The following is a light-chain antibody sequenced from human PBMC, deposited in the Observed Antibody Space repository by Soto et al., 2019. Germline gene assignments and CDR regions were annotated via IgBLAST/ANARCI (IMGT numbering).Light chain of an antibody. Sequence: DIQMTQSPPTLSASVGDRVTITCRASQSINNWLAWYQQKPGKAPKLLIYKASTLENGVPARFSGRGTGTEFNLTIDCLQTDDFATYYCQPYISYSECSFGLGTKVDIK. CDR1: QSINNW. CDR3: QPYISYSECS. J-gene: IGKJ3*01. V-gene: IGKV1-5*03. CDR2: KAS.